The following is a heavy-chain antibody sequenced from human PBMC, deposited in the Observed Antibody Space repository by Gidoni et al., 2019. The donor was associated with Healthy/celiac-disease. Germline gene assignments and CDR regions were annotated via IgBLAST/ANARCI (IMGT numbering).Heavy chain of an antibody. D-gene: IGHD3-22*01. CDR2: ISVSGGST. CDR1: GFTFGSYA. Sequence: EVQLVESGGGLVQPGGSLRPSCAASGFTFGSYAMSWVRQAPGRGLEWVSAISVSGGSTYYADSVKGRFTISRDNSKNTLYLQMNSLRAEDTAVYYCAKDLIVEMATIDKFDYWGQGTQVTVSS. CDR3: AKDLIVEMATIDKFDY. V-gene: IGHV3-23*04. J-gene: IGHJ4*02.